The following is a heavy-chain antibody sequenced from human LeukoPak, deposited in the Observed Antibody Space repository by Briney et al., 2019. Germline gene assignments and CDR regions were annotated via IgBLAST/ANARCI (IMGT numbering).Heavy chain of an antibody. V-gene: IGHV3-30*04. J-gene: IGHJ3*02. CDR2: ISNAGSEN. D-gene: IGHD3-22*01. CDR1: GFSLSSYA. Sequence: RGSPRLSCVASGFSLSSYAMHWVCQSPGTGLEWVAVISNAGSENYTADSVKGRFSISRDNSKNTVYLQIDSLRGDDTAVYYCARDHDGNGYYSSMGIWGQGTMVAVSS. CDR3: ARDHDGNGYYSSMGI.